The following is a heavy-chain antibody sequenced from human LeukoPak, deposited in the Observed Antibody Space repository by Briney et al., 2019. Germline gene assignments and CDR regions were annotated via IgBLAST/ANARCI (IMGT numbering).Heavy chain of an antibody. V-gene: IGHV3-30*03. CDR1: GFTFSSYW. Sequence: GGSLRLSCAASGFTFSSYWMHWVRQAPGKGLEWVTEISFDGRKKTYVDSVKGRFTISRDSPKNTVYLQMDSLRAEDTAVYYCARGAEKILSFGEYPSDAFDIWGQGTMVSVTS. D-gene: IGHD3-10*01. CDR2: ISFDGRKK. CDR3: ARGAEKILSFGEYPSDAFDI. J-gene: IGHJ3*02.